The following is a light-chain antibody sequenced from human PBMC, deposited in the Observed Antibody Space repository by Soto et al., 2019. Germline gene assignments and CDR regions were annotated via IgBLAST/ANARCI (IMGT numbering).Light chain of an antibody. CDR3: MCYAGGNNWV. J-gene: IGLJ3*02. V-gene: IGLV2-8*01. CDR2: DVT. Sequence: QSVLTQPPSASGSPGQSVTISCTATSSDVGTHGYVSWYQQHAGKAPKLMIYDVTKRPSRVPDRFSGAKSANPASLTVSGLQAGDEADYYCMCYAGGNNWVFGGGTKVTVL. CDR1: SSDVGTHGY.